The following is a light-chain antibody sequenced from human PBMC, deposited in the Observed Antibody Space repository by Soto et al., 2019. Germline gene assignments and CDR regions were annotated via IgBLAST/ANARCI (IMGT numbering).Light chain of an antibody. CDR2: GAS. CDR3: QQYTNWPPWT. Sequence: EIVMTQSPATLSVSPGERATLSCRASQGVSTNLAWYQQKPGQAPRLLIYGASTRATGVPARFSGSGSGTEFTLTISSLLSDDFAVYYCQQYTNWPPWTFGQGTKVDVK. V-gene: IGKV3-15*01. CDR1: QGVSTN. J-gene: IGKJ1*01.